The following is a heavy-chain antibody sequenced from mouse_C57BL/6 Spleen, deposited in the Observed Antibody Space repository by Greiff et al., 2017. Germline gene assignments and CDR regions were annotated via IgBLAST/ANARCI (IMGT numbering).Heavy chain of an antibody. J-gene: IGHJ2*01. D-gene: IGHD4-1*01. CDR1: GYAFSSSW. V-gene: IGHV1-82*01. CDR3: ARANWDHYFDY. Sequence: QVQLQQSGPELVKPGASVKISCKASGYAFSSSWMNWVKQRPGKGLEWIGRIYPGDGDTNYNGKFKGKATLTADKSSSTAYMQLSSLTSEDSAVYFCARANWDHYFDYWGQGTTLTVSS. CDR2: IYPGDGDT.